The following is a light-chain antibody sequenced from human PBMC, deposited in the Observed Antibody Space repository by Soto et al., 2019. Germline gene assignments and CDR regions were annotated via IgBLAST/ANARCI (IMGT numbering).Light chain of an antibody. CDR1: QGISSY. CDR3: QQLSGYPLT. J-gene: IGKJ4*01. V-gene: IGKV1-9*01. Sequence: IQLTQSPSSLSASVGDRVTITCRASQGISSYLAWYQQKPGRAPKLLIHAASILQSGVPSRFSGSGSETDLTLTINSLQPEDFATYYCQQLSGYPLTFGGGTKVEI. CDR2: AAS.